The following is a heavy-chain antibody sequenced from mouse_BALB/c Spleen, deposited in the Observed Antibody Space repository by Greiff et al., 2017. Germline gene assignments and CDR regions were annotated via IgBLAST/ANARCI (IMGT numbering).Heavy chain of an antibody. CDR2: ISNLAYSI. Sequence: EVQVVESGGGLVQPGGSRKLSCAASGFTFSDYGMAWVRQAPGKGPEWVAFISNLAYSIYYADTVTGRFTISRENAKNTLYLEMSSLRSEDTAMYYCARDNYGSSYISFDYWGQGTTLTVSS. J-gene: IGHJ2*01. CDR1: GFTFSDYG. CDR3: ARDNYGSSYISFDY. D-gene: IGHD1-1*01. V-gene: IGHV5-15*02.